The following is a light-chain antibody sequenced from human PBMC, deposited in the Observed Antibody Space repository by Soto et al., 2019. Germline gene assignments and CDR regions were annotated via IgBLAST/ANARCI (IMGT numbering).Light chain of an antibody. CDR1: QSISVW. V-gene: IGKV1-5*03. CDR2: KES. CDR3: QQYNSYSPT. J-gene: IGKJ1*01. Sequence: DIQMTQSPSTLSASVGDRVTITCRASQSISVWLAWFQQKAGKAPNLLIYKESRLESGVPSRFSGSGSETEFTLTISSLQPGDSATYYCQQYNSYSPTFGQGTKVEVK.